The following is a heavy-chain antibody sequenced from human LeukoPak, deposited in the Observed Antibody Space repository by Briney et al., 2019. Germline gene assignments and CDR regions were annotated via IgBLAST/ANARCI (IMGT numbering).Heavy chain of an antibody. D-gene: IGHD6-19*01. CDR3: AREDSSGWYDY. V-gene: IGHV3-33*01. CDR2: IWSDGSNK. J-gene: IGHJ4*02. CDR1: GFTFSNYG. Sequence: PGGSLRLSCAASGFTFSNYGMHWVRQAPGKGLEWVAVIWSDGSNKYYADSVRGRFTISRDNAKNSLYLQMNSLRAEDTAVYYCAREDSSGWYDYWGQGTLVTVSS.